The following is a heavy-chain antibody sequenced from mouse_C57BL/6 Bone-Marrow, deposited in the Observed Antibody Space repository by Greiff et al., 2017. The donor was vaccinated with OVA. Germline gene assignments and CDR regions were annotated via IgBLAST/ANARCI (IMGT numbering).Heavy chain of an antibody. CDR2: IYYSGTI. V-gene: IGHV3-5*01. CDR1: GISITTGNYR. J-gene: IGHJ1*03. D-gene: IGHD1-1*01. CDR3: ARERAYYYGSSYMYFDV. Sequence: EVKLMESGPGLVKPSQTVFLTCTVTGISITTGNYRWSWIRQFPGNKLEWIGYIYYSGTITYNPSLTSRTTITRDTPKNQFFLEMNSLTAEDTATYYCARERAYYYGSSYMYFDVWGTGTTVTVSS.